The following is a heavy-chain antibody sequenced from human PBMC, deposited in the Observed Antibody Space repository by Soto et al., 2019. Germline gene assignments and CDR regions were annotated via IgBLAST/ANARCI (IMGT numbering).Heavy chain of an antibody. J-gene: IGHJ6*02. CDR2: IIPIFGTA. D-gene: IGHD3-10*02. V-gene: IGHV1-69*13. CDR1: GGTFRSYA. CDR3: ARCTGWGYYYGMDV. Sequence: VXSVKVSCKASGGTFRSYAISWVRQAPGQGLEWMGGIIPIFGTANYAQKFQGRVTITADESTSTAYMELSSLRSEDTAVYYCARCTGWGYYYGMDVWGQGTTVTVSS.